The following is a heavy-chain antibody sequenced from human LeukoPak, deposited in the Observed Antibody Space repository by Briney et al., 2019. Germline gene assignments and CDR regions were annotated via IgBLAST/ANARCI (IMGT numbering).Heavy chain of an antibody. J-gene: IGHJ6*02. Sequence: PGGSLRLSCAVSGFTFSNFLMTWVRQAPGKGLEWVGRIKRKNDGGTTDYAAPVKGRFTISRDDSKNTVYLEMNSLKTEDTAVYYCTTDTHCSTIGCRGPNYYYGLDVWGQGTTVTVSS. V-gene: IGHV3-15*01. CDR2: IKRKNDGGTT. CDR3: TTDTHCSTIGCRGPNYYYGLDV. D-gene: IGHD2-2*01. CDR1: GFTFSNFL.